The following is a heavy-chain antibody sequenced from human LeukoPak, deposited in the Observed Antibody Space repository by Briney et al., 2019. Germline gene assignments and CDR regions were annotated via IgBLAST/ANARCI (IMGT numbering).Heavy chain of an antibody. Sequence: GGSQRLSCAASGFTFSSYWMHWVRQAPGKGLVWVSHINSDGSSTNYADSVKGRFTISRDNAKNTLYLQMNSLRAEDTAVYYCARTGIAARPTVWFDPWGQGTLVTVSS. CDR2: INSDGSST. J-gene: IGHJ5*02. D-gene: IGHD6-6*01. CDR3: ARTGIAARPTVWFDP. CDR1: GFTFSSYW. V-gene: IGHV3-74*01.